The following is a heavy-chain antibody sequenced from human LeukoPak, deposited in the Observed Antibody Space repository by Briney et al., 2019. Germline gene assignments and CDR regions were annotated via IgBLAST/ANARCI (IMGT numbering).Heavy chain of an antibody. CDR2: ISSSSTYI. CDR1: GFTFSSYS. V-gene: IGHV3-21*06. J-gene: IGHJ4*02. Sequence: GGSLRLSCAASGFTFSSYSMNWVRQAPGKGLEWVSSISSSSTYIYYADSVKGRFTISRDKAKNSLYLQMNSLRAEDTAVYYCARDLTTVTTAVFAYWGQGTLVTVSS. D-gene: IGHD4-11*01. CDR3: ARDLTTVTTAVFAY.